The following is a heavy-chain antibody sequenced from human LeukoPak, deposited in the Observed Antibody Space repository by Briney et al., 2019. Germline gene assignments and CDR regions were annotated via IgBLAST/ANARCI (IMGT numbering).Heavy chain of an antibody. V-gene: IGHV1-8*01. CDR1: GYTFTSYD. J-gene: IGHJ5*02. D-gene: IGHD1-1*01. CDR3: ARKGSQLRFDP. CDR2: MNPNSGNT. Sequence: ASVKVSCKASGYTFTSYDINWVRQATGRGLEWMGWMNPNSGNTGYAQKFQGRVTMTRNTSISTAYMELSSLRSDDTAVYYCARKGSQLRFDPWGQGTLVTVSS.